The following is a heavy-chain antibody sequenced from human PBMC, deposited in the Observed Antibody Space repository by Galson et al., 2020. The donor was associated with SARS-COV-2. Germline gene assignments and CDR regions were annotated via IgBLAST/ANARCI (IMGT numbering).Heavy chain of an antibody. D-gene: IGHD3-22*01. CDR1: GYTFTSYD. J-gene: IGHJ6*02. CDR2: MNPNSGNT. Sequence: ASVKVSCKASGYTFTSYDINWVRQATGQGLEWMGWMNPNSGNTGYAQKFQGRVTMTRNTSISTAYMELSSLRSEDTAVYYCARGPKQYYYDSSGYYANYYYYYGMDVWGQGTTVTVSS. V-gene: IGHV1-8*01. CDR3: ARGPKQYYYDSSGYYANYYYYYGMDV.